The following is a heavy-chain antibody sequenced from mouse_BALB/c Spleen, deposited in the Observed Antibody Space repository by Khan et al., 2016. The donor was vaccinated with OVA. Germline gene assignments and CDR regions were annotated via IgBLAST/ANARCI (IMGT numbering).Heavy chain of an antibody. Sequence: QVQLQQSGAELARPGASVKLSCKASGYTFTSYWMQWVKQRPGQGLEWIGAIYPGDGDTRYTQTFKGKATLTADKSSSTAYMQLSSLASEDSAVYYCARSGDSPYFDYWGQGTTLTVSS. V-gene: IGHV1-87*01. CDR1: GYTFTSYW. CDR2: IYPGDGDT. CDR3: ARSGDSPYFDY. D-gene: IGHD2-13*01. J-gene: IGHJ2*01.